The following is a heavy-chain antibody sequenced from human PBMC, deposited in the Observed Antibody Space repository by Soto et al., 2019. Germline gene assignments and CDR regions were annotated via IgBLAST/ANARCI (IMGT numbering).Heavy chain of an antibody. V-gene: IGHV4-31*03. Sequence: SETLSLTCTVSGGSISSGGYYWSWIRQHPGKGLEWIGYIYYSGSTYYNPSLKSRVTISVDTSKNQLSLKLSSVTAADTAVYYCARDRGYSYGYLDYWGQGTLVTVSS. CDR2: IYYSGST. J-gene: IGHJ4*02. CDR3: ARDRGYSYGYLDY. CDR1: GGSISSGGYY. D-gene: IGHD5-18*01.